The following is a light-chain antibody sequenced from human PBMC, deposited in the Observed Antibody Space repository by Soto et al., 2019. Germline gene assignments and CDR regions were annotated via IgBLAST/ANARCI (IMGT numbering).Light chain of an antibody. CDR2: AAS. CDR1: QSISSY. CDR3: QKSYSTPIT. Sequence: DIHMTQSPSSLSASVGDTVTITCRASQSISSYLNWYQQKPGKAPKLLIYAASSLQSGVPERFSGSGSGTDFTLTISSLQPEDFVTYYCQKSYSTPITCGQGTRLEIK. V-gene: IGKV1-39*01. J-gene: IGKJ5*01.